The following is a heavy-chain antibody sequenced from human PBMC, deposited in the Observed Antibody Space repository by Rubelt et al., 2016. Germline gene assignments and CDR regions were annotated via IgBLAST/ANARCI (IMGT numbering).Heavy chain of an antibody. CDR2: ISSSSDYI. J-gene: IGHJ3*02. Sequence: TGLDWVSSISSSSDYIYYADSVKGRFTISRDNVKNSLYLQMNSLRAEDTAVYYCARAHDFGDYGWNDAFDIWGQGTMVTVSS. D-gene: IGHD4-17*01. V-gene: IGHV3-21*01. CDR3: ARAHDFGDYGWNDAFDI.